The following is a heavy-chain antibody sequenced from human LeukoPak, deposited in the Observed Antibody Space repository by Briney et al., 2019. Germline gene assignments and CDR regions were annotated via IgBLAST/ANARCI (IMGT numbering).Heavy chain of an antibody. J-gene: IGHJ6*03. CDR3: ARDPYSGNYGDDYYYYMDV. V-gene: IGHV3-21*01. CDR2: ISRAGNI. Sequence: GGSLRLSCAASGFTFSIFSIYWVRQAPGKGLEWVSSISRAGNIYYGDSVKGRFTIPRDNAKNSLYLQMDSLGPEDTAVYYCARDPYSGNYGDDYYYYMDVWGKGTTVTISS. CDR1: GFTFSIFS. D-gene: IGHD1-26*01.